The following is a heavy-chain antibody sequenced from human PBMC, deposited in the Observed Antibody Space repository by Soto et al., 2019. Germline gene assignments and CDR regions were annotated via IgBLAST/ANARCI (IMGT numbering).Heavy chain of an antibody. V-gene: IGHV3-23*01. CDR1: GFTFSSYA. Sequence: GGSLRLSCAASGFTFSSYAMSWVRQAPGKGLEWVSAISGSGGSTYYADSVKGRFTISRDNSKNTLYLQMNSLRAEDTAVYSWATVPPCGYCSGGSCYSGLDYWGQGTLVTVSS. CDR2: ISGSGGST. J-gene: IGHJ4*02. CDR3: ATVPPCGYCSGGSCYSGLDY. D-gene: IGHD2-15*01.